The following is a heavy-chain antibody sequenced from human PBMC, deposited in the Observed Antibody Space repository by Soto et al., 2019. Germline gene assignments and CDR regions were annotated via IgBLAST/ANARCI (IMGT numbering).Heavy chain of an antibody. Sequence: LSLTCAVYGGSFSGYYWSWIRQPPGKGLEWIGEINHSGSTNYNPSLKSRVTISVDTSKNQFSLKLSSVTAADTAVYYCARCPIVVVFDYWGQGTLVTVSS. J-gene: IGHJ4*02. CDR3: ARCPIVVVFDY. CDR1: GGSFSGYY. D-gene: IGHD3-22*01. CDR2: INHSGST. V-gene: IGHV4-34*01.